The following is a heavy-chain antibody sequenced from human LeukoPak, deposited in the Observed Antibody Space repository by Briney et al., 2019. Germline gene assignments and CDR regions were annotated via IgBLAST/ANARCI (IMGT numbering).Heavy chain of an antibody. CDR3: ARDQGAAAPLDY. CDR2: IYYSGST. J-gene: IGHJ4*02. V-gene: IGHV4-59*01. Sequence: PSETLSLTCTVSGGSISSYYWSWIRQPAGKGLEWIGYIYYSGSTNYNPSLKSRVTISVDTSKNQFSLKLSSVTAADTAVYYCARDQGAAAPLDYWGQGTLVTVSS. D-gene: IGHD6-13*01. CDR1: GGSISSYY.